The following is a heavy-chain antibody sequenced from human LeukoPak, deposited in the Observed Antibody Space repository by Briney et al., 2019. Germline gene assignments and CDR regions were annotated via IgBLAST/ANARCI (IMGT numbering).Heavy chain of an antibody. CDR1: GGTFSSYA. Sequence: PVKVSCKASGGTFSSYAISWVRQAPGQGLEWMGRIIPIFGIANYAQKFQGRVTITADKSTSTAYMELGSLRSEDTAVYYCARETDLGGYDLFDYWGQGTLVTVSS. D-gene: IGHD5-12*01. V-gene: IGHV1-69*04. J-gene: IGHJ4*02. CDR2: IIPIFGIA. CDR3: ARETDLGGYDLFDY.